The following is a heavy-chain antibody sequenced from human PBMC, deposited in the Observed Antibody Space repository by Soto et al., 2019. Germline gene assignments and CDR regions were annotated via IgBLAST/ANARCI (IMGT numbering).Heavy chain of an antibody. CDR3: TRDQAHSY. V-gene: IGHV4-59*02. Sequence: QVPLQASGPGLVKPSETLSLTCTVSGVSVSDYNWNWIRQPPGKGLEWIGYMFYSGGTNYNPSLNSRVTISLDTAKNQFALKRSSVTAADTAVYYCTRDQAHSYWGQGALVTFSS. CDR1: GVSVSDYN. CDR2: MFYSGGT. J-gene: IGHJ4*02.